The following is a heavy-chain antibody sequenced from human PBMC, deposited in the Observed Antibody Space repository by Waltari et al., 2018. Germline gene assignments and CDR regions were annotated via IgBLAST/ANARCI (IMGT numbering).Heavy chain of an antibody. V-gene: IGHV4-59*02. CDR2: SRHTGVT. D-gene: IGHD1-26*01. Sequence: QVQLQESGPGLVNPSGTLSLTCAASGDSVRDYFWNWIRRPPGKGLEWIGYSRHTGVTMYNPFLTSRLTLSVDTTKNQVSLMLHSVTAADTATYYCARWDATKRGFEFWGPGTLVTVSS. CDR1: GDSVRDYF. J-gene: IGHJ4*02. CDR3: ARWDATKRGFEF.